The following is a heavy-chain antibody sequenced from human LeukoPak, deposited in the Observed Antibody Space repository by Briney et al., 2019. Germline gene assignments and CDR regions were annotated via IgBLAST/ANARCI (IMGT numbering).Heavy chain of an antibody. V-gene: IGHV3-20*04. CDR1: GFTFDDYG. Sequence: TGGSLRLSCAASGFTFDDYGMSWVRQAPGKGLEWVAGINWNGRSTAYADSVKGRFTISRDNAKNSLYLQMNSLRAEDTALYYCARDQQVYSSGWLPGYWGQGTLVTVSS. J-gene: IGHJ4*02. CDR3: ARDQQVYSSGWLPGY. D-gene: IGHD6-19*01. CDR2: INWNGRST.